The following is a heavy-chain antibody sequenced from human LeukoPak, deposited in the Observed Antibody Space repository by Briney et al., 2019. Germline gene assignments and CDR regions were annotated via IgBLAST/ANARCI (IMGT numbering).Heavy chain of an antibody. Sequence: GGSLRLSCVASGFTFSSSWMSWVRQAPGKGLEWVANIKQDGSEKSYVESVRGRFTISRDNAKNSLYLQLNSLRAEDTAVYYCARERGRGRDSPWFDYWGQGTLVTVSS. V-gene: IGHV3-7*03. CDR1: GFTFSSSW. CDR3: ARERGRGRDSPWFDY. J-gene: IGHJ4*02. CDR2: IKQDGSEK. D-gene: IGHD1-26*01.